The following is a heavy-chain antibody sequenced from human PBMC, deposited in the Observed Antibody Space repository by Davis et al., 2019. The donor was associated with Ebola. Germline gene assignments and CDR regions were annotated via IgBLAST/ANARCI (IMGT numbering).Heavy chain of an antibody. D-gene: IGHD1-1*01. V-gene: IGHV1-2*06. J-gene: IGHJ6*02. CDR2: INPNSGGT. CDR1: GYTFTGYY. Sequence: ASVKVSCKASGYTFTGYYMHWVRQAPGQGLEWMGRINPNSGGTNYAQKFQGRVTMTRDTSISTVYMELSSLTYGDTAVYYCTREGHGAQRDLRWDYYGFDVWGQGTTVIVSS. CDR3: TREGHGAQRDLRWDYYGFDV.